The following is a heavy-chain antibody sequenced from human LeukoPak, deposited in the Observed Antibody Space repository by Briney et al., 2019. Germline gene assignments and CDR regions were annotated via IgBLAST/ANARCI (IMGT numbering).Heavy chain of an antibody. CDR1: GFDFSNSW. J-gene: IGHJ6*02. Sequence: GGSLRLSCAASGFDFSNSWMNWVRQAPERGLEWVANIKGDGSVESYADSVRGRFTISRDNGKNSLFLHMTRLRAEDTAVYYCGRGGVVASVDVWGQGTTVTVSS. CDR2: IKGDGSVE. V-gene: IGHV3-7*02. D-gene: IGHD2-15*01. CDR3: GRGGVVASVDV.